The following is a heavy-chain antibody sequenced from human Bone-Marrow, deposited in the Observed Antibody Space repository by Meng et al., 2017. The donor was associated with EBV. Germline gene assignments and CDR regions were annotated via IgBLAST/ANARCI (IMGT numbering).Heavy chain of an antibody. CDR1: GESITPYPSY. J-gene: IGHJ5*02. CDR3: ARRAASWFDP. CDR2: IYHSGTT. V-gene: IGHV4-39*01. Sequence: QLQDSGPGPVKPSHTLSRTCTGAGESITPYPSYWGWIRQPPGKGLEWIGTIYHSGTTYYNPSLQSRVTISVDTSKNQFSLKMNSVTAADTAVYYCARRAASWFDPWGQGALVTVSS. D-gene: IGHD5-18*01.